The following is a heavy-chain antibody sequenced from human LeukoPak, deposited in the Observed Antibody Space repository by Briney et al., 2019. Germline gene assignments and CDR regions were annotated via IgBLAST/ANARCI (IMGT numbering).Heavy chain of an antibody. CDR2: VWFDGSNS. CDR1: GFRFSTYG. V-gene: IGHV3-33*03. J-gene: IGHJ5*02. D-gene: IGHD3-3*01. Sequence: GSLRLSCAGSGFRFSTYGMHWVRQAPGKGLEWLGYVWFDGSNSDYVDPVKGRFTISRDNSKNTLYLQMNSLRAEDTAVYYCAKDGPRLRFLEWLPSPGALRWFDPWGQGTLVTVSS. CDR3: AKDGPRLRFLEWLPSPGALRWFDP.